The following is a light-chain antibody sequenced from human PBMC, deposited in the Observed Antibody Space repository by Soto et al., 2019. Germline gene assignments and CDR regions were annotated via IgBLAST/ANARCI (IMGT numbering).Light chain of an antibody. CDR3: QSYDSILSAVV. V-gene: IGLV1-40*01. Sequence: QSVLTQPPSVSGAPGQMVTISCTGSSSNIGAGYDVHWYQQLPGTAPKLLIYGNSNRPSGVPDRFSGSKSGTSASLAITGLQAEDEADYYCQSYDSILSAVVFGGGTKLTVL. CDR2: GNS. J-gene: IGLJ2*01. CDR1: SSNIGAGYD.